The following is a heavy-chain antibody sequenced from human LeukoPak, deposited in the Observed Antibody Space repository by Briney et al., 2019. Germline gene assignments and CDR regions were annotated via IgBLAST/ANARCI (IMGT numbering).Heavy chain of an antibody. J-gene: IGHJ6*03. D-gene: IGHD3-22*01. CDR1: GGSFSGYY. CDR2: INHSGST. V-gene: IGHV4-34*01. CDR3: ARGQDSSGYYSPYYCYYMDV. Sequence: PSETLSLTCAVSGGSFSGYYWSWIRQPPGKGLEWIGEINHSGSTNYNPSLKSRVTISVDTSKNQFSLKLSSVTAADTAVYYCARGQDSSGYYSPYYCYYMDVWGKGTTVTVSS.